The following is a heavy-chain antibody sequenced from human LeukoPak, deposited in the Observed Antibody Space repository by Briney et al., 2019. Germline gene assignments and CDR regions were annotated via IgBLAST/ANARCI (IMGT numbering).Heavy chain of an antibody. CDR2: INPSGGAT. CDR1: GYTFTRYY. D-gene: IGHD4-23*01. J-gene: IGHJ4*02. V-gene: IGHV1-46*01. CDR3: TRENGGEDY. Sequence: WASVTLTCKASGYTFTRYYMHWGRQAPGQGLEWMGMINPSGGATTYAQKLQGRVTMTRDTSTSTVYMELSSVRSEDTGVYYCTRENGGEDYWGQGTLVTVSS.